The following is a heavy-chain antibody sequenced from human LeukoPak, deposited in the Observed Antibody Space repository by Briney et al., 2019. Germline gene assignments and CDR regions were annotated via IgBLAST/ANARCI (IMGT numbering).Heavy chain of an antibody. Sequence: TGGSLRLSCAASGFTFRSYWMSWVRQAPGKGLECVANIKPDGTEKYYVDSVKGRFTISRDNAKNSLYLQMNSLRAEDTAVYYCASGNSFDYWGQGTLVTVSS. CDR2: IKPDGTEK. V-gene: IGHV3-7*01. J-gene: IGHJ4*02. CDR3: ASGNSFDY. D-gene: IGHD1-26*01. CDR1: GFTFRSYW.